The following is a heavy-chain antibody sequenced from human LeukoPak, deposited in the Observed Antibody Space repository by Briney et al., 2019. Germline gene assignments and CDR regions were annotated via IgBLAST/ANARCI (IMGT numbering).Heavy chain of an antibody. CDR3: ARDITSTYLSYYYYYGMDV. CDR1: GGSISSYY. V-gene: IGHV4-4*07. CDR2: IYTSGRT. Sequence: SETLSLTCTVSGGSISSYYWSWIRQPAGKGLEGIGRIYTSGRTNYNPSLKSRVTMSVDTSKNQFSLKLSSVTAADTAVYYCARDITSTYLSYYYYYGMDVWGQGTTVTVSS. D-gene: IGHD5/OR15-5a*01. J-gene: IGHJ6*02.